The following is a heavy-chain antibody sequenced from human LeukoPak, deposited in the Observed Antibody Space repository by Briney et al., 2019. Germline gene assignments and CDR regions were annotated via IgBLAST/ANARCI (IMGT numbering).Heavy chain of an antibody. Sequence: GESLQISCKGSGYSFTSYWIGWVRQMPGKGLEWMGIIYPGDSDTRYSPSFQGQVTISADKSISTAYLQWSSLKASDTAMYYCARPSDCGGDCYTLDYWGQGTLVTVSS. CDR2: IYPGDSDT. J-gene: IGHJ4*02. V-gene: IGHV5-51*01. CDR3: ARPSDCGGDCYTLDY. CDR1: GYSFTSYW. D-gene: IGHD2-21*02.